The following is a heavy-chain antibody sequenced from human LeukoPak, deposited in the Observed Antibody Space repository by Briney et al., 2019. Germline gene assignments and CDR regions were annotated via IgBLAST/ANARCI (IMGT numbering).Heavy chain of an antibody. CDR1: GFTFSNYA. CDR2: ISGSGAAT. CDR3: TTDGKSSGPFEDY. J-gene: IGHJ4*02. Sequence: GGSLRLSCAASGFTFSNYAMNWVRQAPGKGLEWVSAISGSGAATFNADSVKGRFTISRDNSKNTLYLQMNSLRAEDTAVYYCTTDGKSSGPFEDYWGQGTLVTVSS. D-gene: IGHD3-10*01. V-gene: IGHV3-23*01.